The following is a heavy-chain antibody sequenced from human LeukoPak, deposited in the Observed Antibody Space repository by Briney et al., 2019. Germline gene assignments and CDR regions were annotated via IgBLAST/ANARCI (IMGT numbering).Heavy chain of an antibody. CDR2: ISRGSASI. Sequence: PGGSLRLSCAASGFTFSSYSMNWVRQAPGKGLEWVSSISRGSASIYYADSLRGRVTISRDNAKNSLSLQMNSLRVEDTAVYYCARIGHEDYYFDYWGQGTLVTVSS. CDR3: ARIGHEDYYFDY. V-gene: IGHV3-21*01. J-gene: IGHJ4*02. CDR1: GFTFSSYS.